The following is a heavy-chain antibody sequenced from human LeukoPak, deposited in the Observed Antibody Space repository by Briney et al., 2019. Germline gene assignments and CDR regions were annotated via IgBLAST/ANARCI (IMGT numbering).Heavy chain of an antibody. CDR3: ARDRSIYSAFDI. V-gene: IGHV1-2*06. D-gene: IGHD1-26*01. CDR1: GYTFTGYY. J-gene: IGHJ3*02. Sequence: ASVKVSFKASGYTFTGYYMHWVRQAPGQGLEWMGRINPNSGGTNYAQKFQGRVTMTRDTSISTAYMALSRLRSDDTAVYYCARDRSIYSAFDIWGQGTMVTVSS. CDR2: INPNSGGT.